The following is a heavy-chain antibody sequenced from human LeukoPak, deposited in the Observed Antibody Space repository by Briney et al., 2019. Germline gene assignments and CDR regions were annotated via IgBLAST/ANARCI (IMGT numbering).Heavy chain of an antibody. D-gene: IGHD1-1*01. CDR3: AKDWIPYNRVFDCFDF. CDR1: GFTFSIHA. J-gene: IGHJ4*02. CDR2: IGVGDT. Sequence: GRSLRLSCAGSGFTFSIHAMSWVRPAPGKGLEWVSTIGVGDTYYADSLKGRFTISRDDSQSTVHLQMNSLRAEDTALYYCAKDWIPYNRVFDCFDFWGQGTLVTVSS. V-gene: IGHV3-23*01.